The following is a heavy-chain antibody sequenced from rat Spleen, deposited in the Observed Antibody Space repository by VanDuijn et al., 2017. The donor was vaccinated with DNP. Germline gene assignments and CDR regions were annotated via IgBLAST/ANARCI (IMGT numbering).Heavy chain of an antibody. V-gene: IGHV5-22*01. CDR3: VRWNSGHFDY. D-gene: IGHD4-3*01. CDR2: IGSPAYAP. CDR1: GFTFSAYY. J-gene: IGHJ2*01. Sequence: GFTFSAYYMAWVRQAPAKGLEWVAYIGSPAYAPYYADSVKGRFTISRDNAKSTLYLQMNSLRSEDMATYYCVRWNSGHFDYWGQGVMVTVSS.